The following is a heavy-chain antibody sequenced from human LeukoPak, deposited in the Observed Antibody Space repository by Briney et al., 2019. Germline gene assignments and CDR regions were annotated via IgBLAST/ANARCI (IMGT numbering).Heavy chain of an antibody. J-gene: IGHJ4*02. CDR1: GFTFDDYA. D-gene: IGHD6-19*01. V-gene: IGHV3-9*01. CDR3: AKGQYSSGWYAFDY. CDR2: ISWNSGSI. Sequence: GRSLRLSCAASGFTFDDYAMHWVRQAPGKGLEWVSGISWNSGSIGYADSVKGRFTISRDNAKNSLYLQMNSLRAEDTALYYCAKGQYSSGWYAFDYWRQGPLDTVSS.